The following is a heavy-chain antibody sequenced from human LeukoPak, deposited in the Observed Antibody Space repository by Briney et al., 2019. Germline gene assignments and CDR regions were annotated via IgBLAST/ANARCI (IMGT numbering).Heavy chain of an antibody. J-gene: IGHJ5*02. Sequence: GGSLRPSCAASGFTFSSYGMHWVRQAPGKGLEWVAFIRYDGSNKYYADSVKGRFTVSRDNSKNTLYLQMNSLRAEDTAVYYCAKDPKPYGDYVGWFDPWGQGTLVTVSS. D-gene: IGHD4-17*01. V-gene: IGHV3-30*02. CDR2: IRYDGSNK. CDR1: GFTFSSYG. CDR3: AKDPKPYGDYVGWFDP.